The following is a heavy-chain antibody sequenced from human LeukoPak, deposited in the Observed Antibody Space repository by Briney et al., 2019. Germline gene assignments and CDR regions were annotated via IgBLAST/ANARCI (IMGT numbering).Heavy chain of an antibody. J-gene: IGHJ4*02. V-gene: IGHV1-18*01. CDR1: GYALTNYG. Sequence: ASLKVSCKASGYALTNYGITWVRHAPRQGLEWMGWISAYNTNTNYAQKLQGRVTMTTDTSTRTAYMELRSLRSDDRAVYYCARVVLDHYYDSSGYLGTLDYWGEGTLVTVSS. D-gene: IGHD3-22*01. CDR2: ISAYNTNT. CDR3: ARVVLDHYYDSSGYLGTLDY.